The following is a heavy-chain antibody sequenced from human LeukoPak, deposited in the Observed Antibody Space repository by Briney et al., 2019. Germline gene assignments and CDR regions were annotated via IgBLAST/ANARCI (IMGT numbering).Heavy chain of an antibody. CDR1: GYTFASYG. D-gene: IGHD1-26*01. CDR2: ISAYNGNT. J-gene: IGHJ4*02. V-gene: IGHV1-18*01. Sequence: GASVKVSGKASGYTFASYGISWVRQAPGQGLEWMGWISAYNGNTNYAQKLQGRVTMTTDTSTSTAYMELRSLRSDDTAVYYCARMELPYYFDYWGQGTLVTVSS. CDR3: ARMELPYYFDY.